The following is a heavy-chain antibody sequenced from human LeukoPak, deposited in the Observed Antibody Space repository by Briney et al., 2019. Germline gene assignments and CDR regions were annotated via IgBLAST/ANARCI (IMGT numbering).Heavy chain of an antibody. D-gene: IGHD6-6*01. CDR2: RSIYNGNT. V-gene: IGHV1-18*01. CDR3: ARGGPFPSSSSSREYYLDY. CDR1: GYDFFNYG. J-gene: IGHJ4*02. Sequence: ASVKVSCKASGYDFFNYGISWVRQAPGQGLEWMGWRSIYNGNTDYKLQGRVTMTTDTSTNTAYMEVRSLRSDDTAVYYCARGGPFPSSSSSREYYLDYWGQGTLVTVSS.